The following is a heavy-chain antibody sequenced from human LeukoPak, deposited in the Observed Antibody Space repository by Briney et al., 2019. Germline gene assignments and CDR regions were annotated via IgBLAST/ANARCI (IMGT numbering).Heavy chain of an antibody. V-gene: IGHV4-39*07. Sequence: SETLSLTCIVSGGSVTSSSYYWGWIRQPPGKGLEWVGSLLYSGTTFRSPFLESRVAIAVDSSKNHFSLQLTSVTAADTAVYYCASHGGLYEYLGHWGQGILVTVSS. CDR1: GGSVTSSSYY. D-gene: IGHD2-8*01. CDR2: LLYSGTT. CDR3: ASHGGLYEYLGH. J-gene: IGHJ4*02.